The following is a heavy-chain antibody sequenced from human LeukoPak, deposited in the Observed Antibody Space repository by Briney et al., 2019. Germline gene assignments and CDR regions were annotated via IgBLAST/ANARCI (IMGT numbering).Heavy chain of an antibody. Sequence: GGSLRLSCAASGFTFSDYYMSWIRQAPGKGLEWVSYISSSGSTIYYADSVKGRFTISRDNAKNSLYLQMNSLRDADTAVYYCARVLGYCSSTSCDLGYFDYWGQGTLVTVSS. V-gene: IGHV3-11*01. CDR1: GFTFSDYY. J-gene: IGHJ4*02. CDR3: ARVLGYCSSTSCDLGYFDY. CDR2: ISSSGSTI. D-gene: IGHD2-2*01.